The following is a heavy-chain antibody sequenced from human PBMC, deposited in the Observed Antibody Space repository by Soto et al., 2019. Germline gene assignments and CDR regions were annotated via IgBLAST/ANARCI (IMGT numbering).Heavy chain of an antibody. CDR2: IWYDGSNK. D-gene: IGHD6-13*01. J-gene: IGHJ4*02. CDR3: ARDRRYSSSWYYFDY. CDR1: GFTFSSYG. V-gene: IGHV3-33*01. Sequence: PRGSLRLSCAASGFTFSSYGMHWVRQAPGKGLEWVAVIWYDGSNKYYADSVKGRFTISRDNSKNTLYLQMNSLRAEDTAVYYCARDRRYSSSWYYFDYWGQGTLVTVSS.